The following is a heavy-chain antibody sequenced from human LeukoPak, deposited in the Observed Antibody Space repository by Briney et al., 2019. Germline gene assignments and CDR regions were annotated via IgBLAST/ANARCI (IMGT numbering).Heavy chain of an antibody. Sequence: GGSLRLSCAAAGFTFSSYWMSWVRQAPGKGLEWVANIKQDGSEKYYVDSVKGRFTISRDNAKNSLYLQMNSLRADDTAVYYCAREQYYDFRQGTYYYYYYMDVWGKGTTVTVSS. CDR2: IKQDGSEK. CDR1: GFTFSSYW. J-gene: IGHJ6*03. D-gene: IGHD3-3*01. V-gene: IGHV3-7*01. CDR3: AREQYYDFRQGTYYYYYYMDV.